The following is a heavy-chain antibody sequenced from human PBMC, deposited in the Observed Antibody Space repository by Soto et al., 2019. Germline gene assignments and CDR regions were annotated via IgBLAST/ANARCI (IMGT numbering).Heavy chain of an antibody. CDR2: INPSGGST. J-gene: IGHJ6*02. CDR1: GYTFTSYY. Sequence: GASVKVSCKASGYTFTSYYMHWVRQAPGQGLEWMGIINPSGGSTSYAQKFQGRVTMTRDTSTSTVYMELSSLRSEDTAVYYCAREHLFTVTTRFYYYGMDVWGQGTTVTVSS. D-gene: IGHD4-4*01. CDR3: AREHLFTVTTRFYYYGMDV. V-gene: IGHV1-46*01.